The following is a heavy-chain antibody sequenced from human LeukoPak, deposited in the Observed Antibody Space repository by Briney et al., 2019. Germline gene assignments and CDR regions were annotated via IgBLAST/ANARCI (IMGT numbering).Heavy chain of an antibody. Sequence: SETLSLTCTVSGGSISSYYWTWIRQPAGKGLEWIGRIYSSGSSNYNPSLKSRVTISVDTSKNQFSLKLSSVTAADTAVYYCAGRPYYDTAKFDYWGQGTLVTVSS. D-gene: IGHD3-22*01. J-gene: IGHJ4*02. CDR2: IYSSGSS. V-gene: IGHV4-4*07. CDR1: GGSISSYY. CDR3: AGRPYYDTAKFDY.